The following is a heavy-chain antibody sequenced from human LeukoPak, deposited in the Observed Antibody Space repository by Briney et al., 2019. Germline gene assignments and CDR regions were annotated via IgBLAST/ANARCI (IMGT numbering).Heavy chain of an antibody. CDR2: ISGSGSST. Sequence: AGGSLRLSCAASGFTFSSYAMSWVRQAPGKGLEWVSAISGSGSSTYYADSVKGRFTISRDNFKNTLYLQMNSLRAEDTAVYYCAKDQQRYCSGGSCLNSFDYWGQGTLVTVSS. D-gene: IGHD2-15*01. V-gene: IGHV3-23*01. CDR1: GFTFSSYA. J-gene: IGHJ4*02. CDR3: AKDQQRYCSGGSCLNSFDY.